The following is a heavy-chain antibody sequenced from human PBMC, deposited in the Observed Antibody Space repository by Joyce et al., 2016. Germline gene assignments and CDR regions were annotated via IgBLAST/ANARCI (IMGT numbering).Heavy chain of an antibody. D-gene: IGHD3-3*01. V-gene: IGHV3-23*01. CDR3: AKGAGRNFWSGYCEY. J-gene: IGHJ4*02. CDR2: ISISGGST. Sequence: RLSCAASGFTFSSYAMNWVRQAPGKGLEWVSVISISGGSTYYADSVKGRFTISRDNSKNTLYLQMNSLRAEDTAVYYCAKGAGRNFWSGYCEYWGQGTLVTVSS. CDR1: GFTFSSYA.